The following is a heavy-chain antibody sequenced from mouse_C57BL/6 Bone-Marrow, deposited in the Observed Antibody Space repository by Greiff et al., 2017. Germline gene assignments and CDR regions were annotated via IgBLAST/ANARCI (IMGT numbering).Heavy chain of an antibody. J-gene: IGHJ4*01. Sequence: QVQLQQSGAELVKPGASVKMSCKASGYAFSSYWMHWVKQRPGKGLEWIGKIYPGDGDTNYNGKFKGKATLTADKSSSTAYLQLSSLTSEDSAVYFWASSIDGYRAFAMYYWGQGTSVTVSS. CDR3: ASSIDGYRAFAMYY. V-gene: IGHV1-80*01. D-gene: IGHD2-3*01. CDR1: GYAFSSYW. CDR2: IYPGDGDT.